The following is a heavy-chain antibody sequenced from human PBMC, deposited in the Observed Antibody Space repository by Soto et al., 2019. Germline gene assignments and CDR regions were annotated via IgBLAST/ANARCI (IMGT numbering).Heavy chain of an antibody. D-gene: IGHD6-13*01. V-gene: IGHV4-39*01. J-gene: IGHJ4*02. Sequence: TLSLTCTVSGGSISSSSYYWGWIRQPPGKGLEWIGSIYYSGSTYYNPSLKSRVTISVDTSKNQFSLKLSSVTAADTAVYYCAAGRSYSSSFDYWGQGTLVTVSS. CDR1: GGSISSSSYY. CDR2: IYYSGST. CDR3: AAGRSYSSSFDY.